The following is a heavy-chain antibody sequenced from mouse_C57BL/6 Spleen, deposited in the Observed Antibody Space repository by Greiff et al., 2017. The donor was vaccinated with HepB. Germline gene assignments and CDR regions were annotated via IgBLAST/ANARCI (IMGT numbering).Heavy chain of an antibody. Sequence: VQLQQSGPELVKPGASVKIPCKASGYTFTDYNMDWVKQSHGKSLEWIGDINPNNGGTIYNQKFKGKATLTVDKSSSTAYMELRSLTSEDTAVYYCARLESSGDPYYALDYWGQGTSVTVSS. CDR2: INPNNGGT. V-gene: IGHV1-18*01. CDR1: GYTFTDYN. CDR3: ARLESSGDPYYALDY. J-gene: IGHJ4*01. D-gene: IGHD3-2*02.